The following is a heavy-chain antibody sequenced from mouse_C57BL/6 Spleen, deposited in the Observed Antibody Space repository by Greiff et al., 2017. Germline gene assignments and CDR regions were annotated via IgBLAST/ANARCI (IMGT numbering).Heavy chain of an antibody. D-gene: IGHD1-1*01. CDR1: GYTFTSYW. CDR3: ARNYYGSSYYLDY. CDR2: IDPSDSYT. Sequence: QVQLQQPGAELVMPGASVKLSCKASGYTFTSYWMHWVKQSPGQGLEWIGEIDPSDSYTNSNQKFKGKSTLTVDKSSSTAYMQLSSLTSEDSAVYYCARNYYGSSYYLDYWGQGTTVTVSS. V-gene: IGHV1-69*01. J-gene: IGHJ2*01.